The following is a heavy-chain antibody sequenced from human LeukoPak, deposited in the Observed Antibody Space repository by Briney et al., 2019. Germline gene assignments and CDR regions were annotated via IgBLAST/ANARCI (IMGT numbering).Heavy chain of an antibody. CDR3: ARENYGGNSSI. CDR1: GYTFTSYG. Sequence: ASVKVSCKASGYTFTSYGISWVRQAPGQGLEWMGWISAYNGNTNYAQKLQGRVTMTTDTSTSTAYMELSSLRSEDTAVYYCARENYGGNSSIWGQGTMVTVSS. V-gene: IGHV1-18*01. CDR2: ISAYNGNT. D-gene: IGHD4-23*01. J-gene: IGHJ3*02.